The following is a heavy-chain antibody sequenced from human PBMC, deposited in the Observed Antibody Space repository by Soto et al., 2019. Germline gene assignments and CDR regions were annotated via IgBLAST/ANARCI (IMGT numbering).Heavy chain of an antibody. CDR2: IYYSGST. CDR1: GGSISSSSYY. V-gene: IGHV4-39*01. Sequence: SETLSLTCTVSGGSISSSSYYWGWIRQPPGKGLEWIGSIYYSGSTYYNPSLKSRVTISVDTSKNRFSLKLSSVTAADTAVYYCARHVTGSSSWNWFDPWGQGTLVTVSS. D-gene: IGHD6-13*01. CDR3: ARHVTGSSSWNWFDP. J-gene: IGHJ5*02.